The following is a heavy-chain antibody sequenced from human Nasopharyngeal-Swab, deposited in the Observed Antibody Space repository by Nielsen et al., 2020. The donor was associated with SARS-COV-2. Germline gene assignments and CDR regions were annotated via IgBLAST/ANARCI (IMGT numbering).Heavy chain of an antibody. CDR3: ARGLGQYYYDSSGYYFFDY. J-gene: IGHJ4*02. CDR2: INHSGST. Sequence: SETLSLTCAVYGGSFSGYYWSWIRQPPGKGLGWIGEINHSGSTNYNPSLKSRVTISVDTSKNQFSLKLSSVTAAGTAVYYCARGLGQYYYDSSGYYFFDYWGQGTLVTVPS. CDR1: GGSFSGYY. D-gene: IGHD3-22*01. V-gene: IGHV4-34*01.